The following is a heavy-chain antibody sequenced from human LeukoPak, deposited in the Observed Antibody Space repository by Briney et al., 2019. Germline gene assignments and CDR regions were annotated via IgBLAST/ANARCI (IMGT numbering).Heavy chain of an antibody. D-gene: IGHD3-10*01. J-gene: IGHJ3*02. CDR3: ATGYYYDAFDI. CDR2: VKSKVSGGTT. CDR1: GFSFNNAW. Sequence: GGSLRLSCAASGFSFNNAWMSWVRQAPGKRLEWVARVKSKVSGGTTDYAAPVKGRFTISRDDSKTTLHLQMDSLKTEDTAVYYCATGYYYDAFDIWGQGTMVTVSS. V-gene: IGHV3-15*01.